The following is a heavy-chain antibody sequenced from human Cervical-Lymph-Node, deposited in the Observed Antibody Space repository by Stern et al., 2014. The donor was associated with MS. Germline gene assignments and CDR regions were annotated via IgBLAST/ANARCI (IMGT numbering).Heavy chain of an antibody. J-gene: IGHJ6*02. CDR3: AREVAGHRLGMMDV. V-gene: IGHV1-46*01. Sequence: VQLEESGAEVKNPGSSVKVSCKASGYTFTSYYMHWVRPPPGQGLEWMGIINPSGGSTSYAQKCQGRVTMTRDTSTSTVYMELRSLRSEDTAVYYCAREVAGHRLGMMDVWGQGTTVTVSS. CDR1: GYTFTSYY. CDR2: INPSGGST. D-gene: IGHD6-19*01.